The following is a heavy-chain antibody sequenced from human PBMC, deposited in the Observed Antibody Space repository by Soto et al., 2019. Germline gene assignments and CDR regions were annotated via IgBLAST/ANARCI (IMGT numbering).Heavy chain of an antibody. CDR2: IYWDDDK. V-gene: IGHV2-5*02. J-gene: IGHJ4*02. CDR3: ARRRGSSCDFDY. Sequence: QITLKESGPTLVKPTQTLTLTCTFSGFSLSTNGVGVGWIRQPPGKALEWLALIYWDDDKRYRPSLKSRLTITKDTSKHQVVLTMTNMDPVDTATYYCARRRGSSCDFDYWGQGTLVTLSS. D-gene: IGHD6-13*01. CDR1: GFSLSTNGVG.